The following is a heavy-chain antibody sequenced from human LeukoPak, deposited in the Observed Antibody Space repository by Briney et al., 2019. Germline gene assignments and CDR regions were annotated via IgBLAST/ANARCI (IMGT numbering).Heavy chain of an antibody. Sequence: GSLRLSCAASGFPFSSYAMSWVRPAPGKGLEWVSVISGSGDSTYYAGSVKGRFTISRDNSKNTLYLQMNSLRAEDTAVFYCAKGSYIAARPLVDYWGQGTLVTVSS. D-gene: IGHD6-6*01. CDR2: ISGSGDST. V-gene: IGHV3-23*01. J-gene: IGHJ4*02. CDR3: AKGSYIAARPLVDY. CDR1: GFPFSSYA.